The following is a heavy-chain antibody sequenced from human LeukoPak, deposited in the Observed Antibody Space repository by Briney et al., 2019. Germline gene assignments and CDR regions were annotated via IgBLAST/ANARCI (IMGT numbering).Heavy chain of an antibody. Sequence: PGGSLRLSCAASGFTFSSYAMHWVRQAPGKELEWVAVISYDGSNKYYADSVKGRFTISRDNSKNTLYLQMNSLRAEDTAVYYCAKRSTSNSERYFDYWGQGTLVTVSP. D-gene: IGHD3-9*01. CDR2: ISYDGSNK. CDR1: GFTFSSYA. V-gene: IGHV3-30-3*02. CDR3: AKRSTSNSERYFDY. J-gene: IGHJ4*02.